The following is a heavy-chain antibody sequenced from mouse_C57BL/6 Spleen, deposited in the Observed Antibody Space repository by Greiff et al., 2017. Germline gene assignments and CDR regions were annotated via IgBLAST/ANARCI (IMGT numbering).Heavy chain of an antibody. CDR1: GFSLTSYG. CDR3: ARHNGSSHYFDY. D-gene: IGHD1-1*01. V-gene: IGHV2-6-1*01. J-gene: IGHJ2*01. CDR2: IWRDGST. Sequence: VKLMESGPGLVAPSQSLSITCTVSGFSLTSYGVHWVRQPPGKGLEWLVVIWRDGSTTYNSALKSRLSISKDNSKSQVFLKMNSLQTDDTAMYYCARHNGSSHYFDYWGQGTTRTVSS.